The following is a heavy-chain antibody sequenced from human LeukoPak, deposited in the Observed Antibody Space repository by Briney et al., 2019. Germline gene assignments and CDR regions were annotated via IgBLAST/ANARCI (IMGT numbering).Heavy chain of an antibody. CDR3: ATAHDSPHDAFDI. CDR1: GFTFSSYS. Sequence: GGSLRLSCAASGFTFSSYSMNWVRQAPGKGLEWVSSISSSSSYIYYADSVKGRFTISRDNAKNSLYLQMNSLRAEDTAVYYCATAHDSPHDAFDIWGQGTMVTVSS. CDR2: ISSSSSYI. V-gene: IGHV3-21*01. J-gene: IGHJ3*02. D-gene: IGHD3-16*01.